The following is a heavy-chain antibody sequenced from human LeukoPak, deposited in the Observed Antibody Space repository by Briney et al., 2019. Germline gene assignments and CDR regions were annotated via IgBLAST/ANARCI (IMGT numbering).Heavy chain of an antibody. CDR2: IYYSGST. Sequence: TSETLSLTCTVSGGSISSGDYYWSWIRQPPGKGLEWIGYIYYSGSTYYNPSLKSRVTISVDTSKNQFSLKLSSVTAADTAVYYCARGRVTMVRGVITPPWKYFDYWGQGTLVTVSS. J-gene: IGHJ4*02. CDR3: ARGRVTMVRGVITPPWKYFDY. D-gene: IGHD3-10*01. CDR1: GGSISSGDYY. V-gene: IGHV4-30-4*01.